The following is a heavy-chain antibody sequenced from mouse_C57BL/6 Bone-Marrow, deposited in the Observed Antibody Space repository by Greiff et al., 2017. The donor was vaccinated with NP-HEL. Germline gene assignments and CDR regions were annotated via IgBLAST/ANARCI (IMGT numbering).Heavy chain of an antibody. CDR1: GFTFSSYA. Sequence: EVQRVESGGGLVKPGGSLTLSCAASGFTFSSYAMSWVRQTPEKRLEWVATISDGGSYTYYPDNVKGRFTISRDNAKNNLYLQMSHLKSEDTAMYYCARAPYYYGSKRYYYAMDYWGQGTSVTVSS. J-gene: IGHJ4*01. V-gene: IGHV5-4*01. D-gene: IGHD1-1*01. CDR3: ARAPYYYGSKRYYYAMDY. CDR2: ISDGGSYT.